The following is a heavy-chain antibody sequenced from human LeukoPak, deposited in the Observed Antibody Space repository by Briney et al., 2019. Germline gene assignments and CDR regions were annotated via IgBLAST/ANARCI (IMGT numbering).Heavy chain of an antibody. CDR1: GFTFSDYY. Sequence: GGSLRLSCAASGFTFSDYYMSWIRQAPGKGLEWVSYISSSGSTIYYADSVKGRFTISRDNATNSLYLQMNSLRAEDTAVYYCASQEEAVWPEPLDYWGQGTLVTVSS. J-gene: IGHJ4*02. CDR3: ASQEEAVWPEPLDY. D-gene: IGHD1-14*01. V-gene: IGHV3-11*04. CDR2: ISSSGSTI.